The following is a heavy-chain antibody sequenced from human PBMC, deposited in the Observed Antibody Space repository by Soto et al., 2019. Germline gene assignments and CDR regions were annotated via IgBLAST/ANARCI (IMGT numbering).Heavy chain of an antibody. CDR2: TVNKAFSYTT. CDR1: AFSLSDQY. Sequence: LRLAWTASAFSLSDQYLDCVRQAPGQGLEWVGRTVNKAFSYTTEYAAAVKGRFTISRDDSENSLYLQMTSLRTEDTAVYYCVGERYAGFDYWGQGALVTVSS. J-gene: IGHJ4*02. D-gene: IGHD2-8*01. CDR3: VGERYAGFDY. V-gene: IGHV3-72*01.